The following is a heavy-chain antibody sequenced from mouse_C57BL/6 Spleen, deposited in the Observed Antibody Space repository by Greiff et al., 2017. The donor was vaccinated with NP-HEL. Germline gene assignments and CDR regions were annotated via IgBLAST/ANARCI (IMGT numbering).Heavy chain of an antibody. CDR3: ARNWAADYFDY. V-gene: IGHV1-82*01. CDR1: GYAFSSSW. D-gene: IGHD4-1*01. Sequence: VQLQQSGPELVKPGASVKISCKASGYAFSSSWMNWVKQRPGKGLEWIGRIYPGDGDTNYNGKFKGKATLTADKSSSTAYMQLSSLTSEDSAVYFCARNWAADYFDYWGQGTTLTVSS. J-gene: IGHJ2*01. CDR2: IYPGDGDT.